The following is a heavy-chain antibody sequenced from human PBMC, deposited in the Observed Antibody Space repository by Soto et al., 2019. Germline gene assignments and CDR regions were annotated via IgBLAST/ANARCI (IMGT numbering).Heavy chain of an antibody. CDR2: INSDGSST. Sequence: EVQLVESGGGLVQPGGSLRLSCAASGFTSSSYWMHWVRQAPGKGLVWVSRINSDGSSTSYADSVKGRFTISRDNAKNTVYLQMNSLRAEDTAVYYCATPYMYSSGLYFYGMDVWGQGTTVTVSS. D-gene: IGHD6-19*01. V-gene: IGHV3-74*01. CDR1: GFTSSSYW. CDR3: ATPYMYSSGLYFYGMDV. J-gene: IGHJ6*02.